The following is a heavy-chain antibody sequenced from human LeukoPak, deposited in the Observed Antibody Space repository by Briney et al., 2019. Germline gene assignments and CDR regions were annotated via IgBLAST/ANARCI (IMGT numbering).Heavy chain of an antibody. CDR1: GGSFSGYY. CDR2: INHSGST. J-gene: IGHJ4*02. V-gene: IGHV4-34*01. Sequence: SETLSLTCAVYGGSFSGYYWSWIRQPPGKGLEWVGEINHSGSTNYNPSLKSRVTISVDTSKNQFSLKLSSVTAADTAVYYCARGRPYYYGSGSYYNLFDYWGQGTLVTVSS. D-gene: IGHD3-10*01. CDR3: ARGRPYYYGSGSYYNLFDY.